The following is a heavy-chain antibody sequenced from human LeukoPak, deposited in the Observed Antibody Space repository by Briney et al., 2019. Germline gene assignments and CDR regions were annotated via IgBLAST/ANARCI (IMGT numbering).Heavy chain of an antibody. Sequence: KPSETLSLTCTVSGGSISSSSYYWGWIRQPPGKGLEWIGSIYYSGSTYYNPSLKSRVTISVDTSKNQFSLKLSSVTAADTAVYYCARQVGPGYGSGSYFYFDYWDQGTLVTVSS. CDR3: ARQVGPGYGSGSYFYFDY. D-gene: IGHD3-10*01. V-gene: IGHV4-39*01. CDR2: IYYSGST. J-gene: IGHJ4*02. CDR1: GGSISSSSYY.